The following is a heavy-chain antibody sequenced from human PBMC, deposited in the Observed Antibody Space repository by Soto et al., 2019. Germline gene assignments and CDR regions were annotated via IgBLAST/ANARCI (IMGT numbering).Heavy chain of an antibody. V-gene: IGHV1-3*01. Sequence: ASVKVSCKASGYSFTSYGINWVRQAPGQGLEWMGWINAGNGNTKYSQKFQGRVTITRDTSASTAYMELSSLRSEDTAVYYCARGDTAMAYWGNYYYYGMDVWGQGTTVTVSS. J-gene: IGHJ6*02. D-gene: IGHD5-18*01. CDR2: INAGNGNT. CDR3: ARGDTAMAYWGNYYYYGMDV. CDR1: GYSFTSYG.